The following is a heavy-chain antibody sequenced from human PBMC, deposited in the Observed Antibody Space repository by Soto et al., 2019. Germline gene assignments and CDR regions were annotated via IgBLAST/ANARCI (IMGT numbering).Heavy chain of an antibody. CDR1: GYTFTGYY. CDR3: ARREISASYYYYYYGMGV. CDR2: INPNSGGT. Sequence: ASVKVSCKASGYTFTGYYMHWVRQAPGQGLEWMGWINPNSGGTNYAQKFQGRATMTRDTSISTAYMELSRLRSDDTAVYYCARREISASYYYYYYGMGVWGQGSTFRVSS. J-gene: IGHJ6*02. V-gene: IGHV1-2*02. D-gene: IGHD1-26*01.